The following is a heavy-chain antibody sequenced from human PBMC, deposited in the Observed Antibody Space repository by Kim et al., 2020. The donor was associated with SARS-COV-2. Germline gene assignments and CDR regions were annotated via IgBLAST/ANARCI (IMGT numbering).Heavy chain of an antibody. J-gene: IGHJ6*02. CDR3: AGTSAAGSETFYYYYGMDV. Sequence: GGSLRLSCAASGFTFSSYAMSWVRQAPGKGLEWVSAISGSGGSTYYADSVKGRFTISRDNSKNTLYLQVNSLRAEDTAVYYCAGTSAAGSETFYYYYGMDVWGQGTTVTVSS. CDR1: GFTFSSYA. V-gene: IGHV3-23*01. D-gene: IGHD6-13*01. CDR2: ISGSGGST.